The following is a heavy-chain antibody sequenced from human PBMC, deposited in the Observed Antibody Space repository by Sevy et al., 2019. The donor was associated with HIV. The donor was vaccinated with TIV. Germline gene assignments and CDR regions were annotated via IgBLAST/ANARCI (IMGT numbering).Heavy chain of an antibody. V-gene: IGHV4-39*01. CDR3: ARRVVAATLYYYYYGMDV. CDR1: GGSISSSSYY. Sequence: SETLSLTCTVSGGSISSSSYYWGWIRQPPGKGLEWIGSIYYSGSTYYNPSLKSRVTISVDTSKNRFSLKLSSVTAADTAVYYCARRVVAATLYYYYYGMDVWGQGTTVTVSS. D-gene: IGHD2-15*01. CDR2: IYYSGST. J-gene: IGHJ6*02.